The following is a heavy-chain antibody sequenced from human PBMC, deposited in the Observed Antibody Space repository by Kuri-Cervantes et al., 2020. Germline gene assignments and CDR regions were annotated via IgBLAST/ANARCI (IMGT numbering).Heavy chain of an antibody. V-gene: IGHV4-4*07. CDR3: ARGPWLTTVTTGFDY. Sequence: SETLSLTCSVSGGSISSYYWNWIRQPAGKGLEWIGHIYTSVSTNYNPSLKSRVTMSLDTSKNQFSLKLSSVTAADTAVYYCARGPWLTTVTTGFDYWGKGTLVTVSS. D-gene: IGHD4-17*01. CDR2: IYTSVST. CDR1: GGSISSYY. J-gene: IGHJ4*02.